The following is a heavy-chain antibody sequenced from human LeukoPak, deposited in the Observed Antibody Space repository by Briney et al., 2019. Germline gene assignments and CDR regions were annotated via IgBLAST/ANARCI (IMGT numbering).Heavy chain of an antibody. Sequence: GRSLRLSCAASGFTFSNYAVHWVRQAPGKGLEWVAIISYDGRHEYYADSVKGRFTISRDTSKNTLYLQMSSLRPEDTAVYYCAKDMGPSGLGSGWPFDYWGRGTLVTVSS. J-gene: IGHJ4*02. CDR1: GFTFSNYA. CDR3: AKDMGPSGLGSGWPFDY. V-gene: IGHV3-30*18. D-gene: IGHD6-19*01. CDR2: ISYDGRHE.